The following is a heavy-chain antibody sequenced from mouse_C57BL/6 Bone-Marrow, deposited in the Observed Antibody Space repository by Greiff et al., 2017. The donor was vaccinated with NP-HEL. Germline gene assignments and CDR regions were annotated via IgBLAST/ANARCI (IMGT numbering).Heavy chain of an antibody. CDR3: ARFTTVVANWYFDV. V-gene: IGHV1-63*01. J-gene: IGHJ1*03. Sequence: VKVVESGAELVRPGTSVKMSCKASGYTFTNYWIGWAKQRPGHGLEWIGDIYPGGGYTNYNEKFKGKATLTADKSSSTAYMQFSSLTSEDSAIYYCARFTTVVANWYFDVWGTGTTVTVSS. CDR1: GYTFTNYW. D-gene: IGHD1-1*01. CDR2: IYPGGGYT.